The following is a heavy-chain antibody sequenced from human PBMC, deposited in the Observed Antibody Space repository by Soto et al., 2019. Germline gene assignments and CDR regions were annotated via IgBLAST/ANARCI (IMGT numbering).Heavy chain of an antibody. CDR1: GFTFSRYS. Sequence: GGSLRLSCAASGFTFSRYSMNWVRQAPGKGLEWVSSISSSGTYIYYADSMKGRFTISRDNAKNSLFLQMNSLRAEDTAVYYCARGALCSTTNCFGSGGFDIWGKGTMVTVSS. D-gene: IGHD2-2*01. J-gene: IGHJ3*02. CDR2: ISSSGTYI. CDR3: ARGALCSTTNCFGSGGFDI. V-gene: IGHV3-21*01.